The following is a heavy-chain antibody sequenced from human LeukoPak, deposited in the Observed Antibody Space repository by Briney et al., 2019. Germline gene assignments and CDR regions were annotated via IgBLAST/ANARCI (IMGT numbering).Heavy chain of an antibody. CDR3: ARDRGYCSGGSCYTYYFDY. V-gene: IGHV3-20*04. CDR2: INWNGGST. Sequence: GGSLRLSCAASGFTFEGYGMSWVRQGPGKGLEWVSGINWNGGSTGYADSVKGRFTISRDNAKNSLYLQMNSLRDEDTAVYYCARDRGYCSGGSCYTYYFDYWGQGTLVTVSS. D-gene: IGHD2-15*01. CDR1: GFTFEGYG. J-gene: IGHJ4*02.